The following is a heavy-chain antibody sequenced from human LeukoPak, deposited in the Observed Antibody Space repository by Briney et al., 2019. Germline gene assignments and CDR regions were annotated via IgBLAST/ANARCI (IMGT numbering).Heavy chain of an antibody. Sequence: SVTETFKASGDTLTGYYIHWVRQAPGQGLEWMGRIIPILGIANYAQKFQGRVTITADKSTSTAYMELSSLRSEDTAVYYCARDDYYFYYGINGWSQGTTVTVSS. J-gene: IGHJ6*02. CDR1: GDTLTGYY. V-gene: IGHV1-69*04. CDR3: ARDDYYFYYGING. CDR2: IIPILGIA.